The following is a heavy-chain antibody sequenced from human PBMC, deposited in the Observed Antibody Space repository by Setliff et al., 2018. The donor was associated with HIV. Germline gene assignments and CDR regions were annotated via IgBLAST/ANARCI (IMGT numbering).Heavy chain of an antibody. Sequence: ASVKVSCKASGYTFTSYGITWVRQAPGQGLEWMGWISAYNGNTNYAQKFQGRVTMTRDTSTSTVYMELSSLRSEDTAVYYCAREVGTYSGSYAVADGFDIWGQGTMVTVSS. CDR3: AREVGTYSGSYAVADGFDI. CDR1: GYTFTSYG. V-gene: IGHV1-18*01. J-gene: IGHJ3*02. CDR2: ISAYNGNT. D-gene: IGHD1-26*01.